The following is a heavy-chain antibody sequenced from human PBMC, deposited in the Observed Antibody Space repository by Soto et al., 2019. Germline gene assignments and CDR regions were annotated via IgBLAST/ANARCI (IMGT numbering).Heavy chain of an antibody. D-gene: IGHD1-26*01. J-gene: IGHJ3*02. CDR2: IYWDDDK. CDR1: GFSLTTSGVG. V-gene: IGHV2-5*02. Sequence: QITLKESGPTLVKPTQTLTLTCTFSGFSLTTSGVGVGWIRQPPGKALEWLALIYWDDDKRYSPSLKSRLTITKDTSQNQVVLTMTNMDPVDTATYYCALGRELGAFDIWGQGTMVTVSS. CDR3: ALGRELGAFDI.